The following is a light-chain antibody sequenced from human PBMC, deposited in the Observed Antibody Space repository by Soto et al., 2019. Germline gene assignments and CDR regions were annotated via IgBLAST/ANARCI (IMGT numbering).Light chain of an antibody. CDR3: QQSNNWPYT. V-gene: IGKV3-15*01. Sequence: EIVMTQSPATLSVSPGERATLSCRASQSVSDNLAWYQQKAGQAPRLLIYGASTRATGISARFSGSGSGTEFTLTISSLQSEDFAVYYCQQSNNWPYTFGQGNKLDIK. J-gene: IGKJ2*01. CDR1: QSVSDN. CDR2: GAS.